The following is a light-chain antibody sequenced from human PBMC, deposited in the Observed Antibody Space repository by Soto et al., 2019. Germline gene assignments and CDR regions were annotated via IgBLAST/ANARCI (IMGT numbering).Light chain of an antibody. CDR3: QQYRTSPYT. J-gene: IGKJ2*01. Sequence: IVLTQSPGTLSLSPGERATLSCRASQSVTNSYLAWYQQKPGQAPRLLIYGASSRATGIPDRFSGSGSGTDFTLTISRLEPDDFAVYYCQQYRTSPYTFGQGTKLEIK. V-gene: IGKV3-20*01. CDR2: GAS. CDR1: QSVTNSY.